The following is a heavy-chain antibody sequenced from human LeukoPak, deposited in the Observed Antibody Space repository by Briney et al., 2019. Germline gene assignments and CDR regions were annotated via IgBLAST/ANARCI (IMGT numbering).Heavy chain of an antibody. V-gene: IGHV3-23*01. CDR3: AKKSLWSGPFDY. Sequence: QPGGSLRLSCKASGFIFSNYAMSWVRQAPGKGLEWVSIITGSGGDSYYTDSVKGRFTLSRDNSKNTLFLQMNSLRAEDTAVYFCAKKSLWSGPFDYWGQGTLVTAFS. CDR2: ITGSGGDS. J-gene: IGHJ4*02. D-gene: IGHD3-3*01. CDR1: GFIFSNYA.